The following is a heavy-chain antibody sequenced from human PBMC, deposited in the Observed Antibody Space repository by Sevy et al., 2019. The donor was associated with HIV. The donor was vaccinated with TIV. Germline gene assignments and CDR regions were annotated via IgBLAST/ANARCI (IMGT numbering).Heavy chain of an antibody. J-gene: IGHJ3*02. CDR1: GFTFSSYW. CDR3: ARGGLRFLEWSQPDAFDI. V-gene: IGHV3-7*01. Sequence: GGSLRLSCAASGFTFSSYWMSWVRQAPGKGLEWVANIKQDGSGKYYVDSVKGRFTISRDNAKNSLYLQMNSLRAEDTAVYYCARGGLRFLEWSQPDAFDIWGQRTMVTVSS. D-gene: IGHD3-3*01. CDR2: IKQDGSGK.